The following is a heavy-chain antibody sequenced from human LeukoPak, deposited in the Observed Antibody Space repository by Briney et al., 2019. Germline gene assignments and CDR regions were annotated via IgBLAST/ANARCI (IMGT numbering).Heavy chain of an antibody. D-gene: IGHD1-26*01. CDR2: ISYDGSTK. V-gene: IGHV3-30*04. CDR3: ARAIVGATADFDY. J-gene: IGHJ4*02. Sequence: PAGTLRLSCAASGFTFSSYAMHWVRQAPGKGLEWVAVISYDGSTKYYADSVKGRFTISRDNSKNTLYLQMNSLRAEDTAVYYCARAIVGATADFDYWGQGTLVTVSS. CDR1: GFTFSSYA.